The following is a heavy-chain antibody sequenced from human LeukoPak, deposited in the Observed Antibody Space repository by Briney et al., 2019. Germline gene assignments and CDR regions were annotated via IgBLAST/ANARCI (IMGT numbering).Heavy chain of an antibody. CDR2: IYPGDSDT. CDR3: ARFRTYGDYFDY. Sequence: ASVKISCKGSGYSFTSYWIGWVRQMPGKGLEWMGIIYPGDSDTRYSPSFQGQATISADKSISTAYLQWSSLKASDTAMYYCARFRTYGDYFDYWGQGTLVTVSS. J-gene: IGHJ4*02. D-gene: IGHD4-17*01. V-gene: IGHV5-51*01. CDR1: GYSFTSYW.